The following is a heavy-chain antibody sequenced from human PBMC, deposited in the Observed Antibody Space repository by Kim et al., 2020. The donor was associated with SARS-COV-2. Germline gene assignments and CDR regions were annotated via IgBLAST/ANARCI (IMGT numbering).Heavy chain of an antibody. D-gene: IGHD6-13*01. CDR3: ARHPGIGPAVDI. V-gene: IGHV3-53*01. J-gene: IGHJ3*02. CDR1: GFTVSSNY. Sequence: GGSLRLSCAASGFTVSSNYMSWVRQAPGKGLEWVSVIYGGGSTYYADFVKGRFTIFRDNSKNTLYLQMNSLRVEDTAVYYCARHPGIGPAVDIWGQGTMVTVSS. CDR2: IYGGGST.